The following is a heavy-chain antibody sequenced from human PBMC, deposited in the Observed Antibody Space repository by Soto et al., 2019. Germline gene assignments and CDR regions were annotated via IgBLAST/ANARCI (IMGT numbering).Heavy chain of an antibody. V-gene: IGHV1-69*01. CDR1: GVTFSTYS. D-gene: IGHD3-10*01. Sequence: EQLVQSGAGVKKPGSSVKVSCEASGVTFSTYSISWVRQAPGHGLEWMGEVIPYFGTANHAQKFQGRVTLTVDASTSTAYMEQRNLKSEDTALYDCASVTIPFRRRGGHYYGDGMDVWGQATRVTVSS. J-gene: IGHJ6*02. CDR2: VIPYFGTA. CDR3: ASVTIPFRRRGGHYYGDGMDV.